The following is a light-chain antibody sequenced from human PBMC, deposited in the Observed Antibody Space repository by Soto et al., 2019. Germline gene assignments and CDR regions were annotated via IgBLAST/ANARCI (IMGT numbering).Light chain of an antibody. CDR1: NIGNKD. J-gene: IGLJ3*02. V-gene: IGLV3-9*01. CDR2: RDS. Sequence: SYELTQPLSVSVALGQTARITCGGNNIGNKDVHWYQQKPGQAPVLVIFRDSNRPSGIPERFAGSNSGNTATLTISRAQAGDAADYYCQVWDSNTVVFGGGTKVTVL. CDR3: QVWDSNTVV.